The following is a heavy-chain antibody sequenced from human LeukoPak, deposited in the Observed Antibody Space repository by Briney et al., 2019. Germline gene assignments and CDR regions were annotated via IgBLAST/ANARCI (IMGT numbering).Heavy chain of an antibody. CDR1: GFSFSTYG. CDR3: ARDLEEDSSSI. D-gene: IGHD3-22*01. CDR2: IWYDGSNK. Sequence: GGSLRLSCVASGFSFSTYGIHWVRQAPGKGLEWVAVIWYDGSNKFYADSVKGRFTISRDNSKNTLYLQMNSLRAEDTAVYYCARDLEEDSSSIWGQGTLVTVSS. J-gene: IGHJ4*02. V-gene: IGHV3-33*01.